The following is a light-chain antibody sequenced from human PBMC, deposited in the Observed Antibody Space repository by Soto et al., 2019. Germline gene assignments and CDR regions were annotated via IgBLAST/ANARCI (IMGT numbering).Light chain of an antibody. V-gene: IGKV3-15*01. CDR2: GAS. Sequence: EIVMTQSPATLSVSPGERATLSCRASRNINRKVAWYQQKPGQAPRLLISGASTRATGIPARFSGSGSGTEFTLTISSLQSEVFAVYYCQQYYDYPPLVFGGGTKVEIK. CDR1: RNINRK. CDR3: QQYYDYPPLV. J-gene: IGKJ4*01.